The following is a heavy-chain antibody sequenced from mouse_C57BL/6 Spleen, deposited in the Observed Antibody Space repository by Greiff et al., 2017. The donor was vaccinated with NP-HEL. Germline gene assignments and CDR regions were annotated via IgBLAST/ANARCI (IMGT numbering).Heavy chain of an antibody. D-gene: IGHD1-1*01. CDR1: GYAFTNYL. J-gene: IGHJ4*01. CDR2: INPGSGGT. CDR3: ARWVDYYGSSYAMDY. Sequence: VQLQQSGAELVRPGTSVKVSCKASGYAFTNYLIEWVKQRPGPGLEWIGVINPGSGGTTYNEKFKGKATLTADKSSSTAYMQLSSLTSEDSAVYYCARWVDYYGSSYAMDYWGQGTSVTVSS. V-gene: IGHV1-54*01.